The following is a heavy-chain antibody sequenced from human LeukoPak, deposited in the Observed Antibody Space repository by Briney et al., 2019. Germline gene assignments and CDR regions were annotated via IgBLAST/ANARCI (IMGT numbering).Heavy chain of an antibody. D-gene: IGHD6-6*01. J-gene: IGHJ6*03. V-gene: IGHV4-4*07. Sequence: TSETLSLTCTVSGGSISSYYWSWIRQPAGKGLEWIGRIYTSGSTNYNPSLKSRVTMSVDTSKNQFSLKLSSVTAADTAVYYCARDKVVSSSTYYYYMDVWGKGTTVTVSS. CDR1: GGSISSYY. CDR3: ARDKVVSSSTYYYYMDV. CDR2: IYTSGST.